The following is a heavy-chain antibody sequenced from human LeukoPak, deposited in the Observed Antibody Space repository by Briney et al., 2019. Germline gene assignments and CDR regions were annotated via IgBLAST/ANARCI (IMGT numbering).Heavy chain of an antibody. CDR3: ARGVQDSRTTVVTQDY. D-gene: IGHD4-23*01. V-gene: IGHV1-24*01. Sequence: ASVKVSCKVSGYTLTELSMHWVRQAPGKGLEWMGGFDPEDGETIYAQKFQGRVTMTEDTSTDTAYMELSSLRSEDTAVYYCARGVQDSRTTVVTQDYWGQGTLVTVSS. J-gene: IGHJ4*02. CDR2: FDPEDGET. CDR1: GYTLTELS.